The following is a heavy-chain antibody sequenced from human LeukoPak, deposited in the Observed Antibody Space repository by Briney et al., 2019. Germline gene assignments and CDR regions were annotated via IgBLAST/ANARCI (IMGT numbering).Heavy chain of an antibody. D-gene: IGHD5-18*01. Sequence: ASVKVSCKASGYTFTSYDINWVRQATGQGLEWMGIINPSGDSTSYAQKFQGRVTMTRDMSTSTVYMELSSLRSEDTAVYYCARGGGYSYGYHYWGQGTLVTVSS. V-gene: IGHV1-46*01. CDR1: GYTFTSYD. CDR2: INPSGDST. J-gene: IGHJ4*02. CDR3: ARGGGYSYGYHY.